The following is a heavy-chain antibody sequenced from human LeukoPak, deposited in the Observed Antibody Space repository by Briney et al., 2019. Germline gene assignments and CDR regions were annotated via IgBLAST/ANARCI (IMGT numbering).Heavy chain of an antibody. CDR3: AKGAHYYDSSGYSVDAFDI. V-gene: IGHV3-23*01. J-gene: IGHJ3*02. CDR1: GFTFSSYA. Sequence: PGGSLRLSCAAFGFTFSSYAMSWVRQAPGKGLEWVSAISGSGGSTYYADSVKGRFTISRDNSKNTLYLQMNSLRAEDTAVYYCAKGAHYYDSSGYSVDAFDIWGQGTMVTVSS. CDR2: ISGSGGST. D-gene: IGHD3-22*01.